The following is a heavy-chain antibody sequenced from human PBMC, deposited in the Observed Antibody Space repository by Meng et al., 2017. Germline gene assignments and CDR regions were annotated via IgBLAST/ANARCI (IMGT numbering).Heavy chain of an antibody. D-gene: IGHD4-17*01. Sequence: ARQLKPPEILCLTSTAYGGSFSGYYCSWLRQTPWKGREWMGEINHRGSTNCKPSLKTRVTMSLDTSSNKFSLWLSSVTAADTAVYYCWRSHSVTSVAFDYWGQGTLVTVSS. CDR2: INHRGST. J-gene: IGHJ4*02. V-gene: IGHV4-34*01. CDR3: WRSHSVTSVAFDY. CDR1: GGSFSGYY.